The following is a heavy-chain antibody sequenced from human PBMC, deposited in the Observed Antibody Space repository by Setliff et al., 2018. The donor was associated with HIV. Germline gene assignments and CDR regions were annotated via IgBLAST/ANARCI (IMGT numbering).Heavy chain of an antibody. CDR3: ARGVARQVVIDRWFDP. Sequence: SETLSLTCVVSGYSISNTGHYWGWIRQPPGKGLEWIGSIYHTGDTYDNPSLKNRVTISRDTSKDRFSLNLNSVTAADTAIYYCARGVARQVVIDRWFDPWGQGTPVTVSS. J-gene: IGHJ5*02. V-gene: IGHV4-38-2*01. CDR1: GYSISNTGHY. D-gene: IGHD2-21*01. CDR2: IYHTGDT.